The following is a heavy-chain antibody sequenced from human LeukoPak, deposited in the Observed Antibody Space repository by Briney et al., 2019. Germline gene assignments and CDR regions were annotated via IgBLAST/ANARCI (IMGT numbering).Heavy chain of an antibody. CDR3: ASRLWFGVNWFDP. V-gene: IGHV4-34*01. CDR2: INHSGST. CDR1: GGSFSSYY. J-gene: IGHJ5*02. Sequence: PSETLSLTCAVYGGSFSSYYWGWIRQPPGKGLEWIGEINHSGSTNCNPSLKSRVTISVDTSKNQFSLKLSSVTAADTAVYYCASRLWFGVNWFDPWGQGTLVTVSS. D-gene: IGHD3-10*01.